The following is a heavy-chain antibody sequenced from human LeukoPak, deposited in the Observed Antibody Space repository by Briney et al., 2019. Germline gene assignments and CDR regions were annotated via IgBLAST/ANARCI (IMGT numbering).Heavy chain of an antibody. CDR3: ARSRDGYNPIFDY. CDR2: ISSGSSTI. Sequence: GGSLRLSCAASGFTFSSYSMNWVRQAPGKGLEWVSYISSGSSTIYYADSVKGRFSISRDNAKNSLYLQMNSLRAEDTAVYYCARSRDGYNPIFDYWGQGTLVTVSS. CDR1: GFTFSSYS. J-gene: IGHJ4*02. D-gene: IGHD5-24*01. V-gene: IGHV3-48*04.